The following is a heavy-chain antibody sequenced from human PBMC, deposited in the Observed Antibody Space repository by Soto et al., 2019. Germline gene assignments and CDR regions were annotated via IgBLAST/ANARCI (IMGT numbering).Heavy chain of an antibody. CDR2: ISYTGNT. Sequence: SETLSLTCTVSGVSISSFSLSSNYWGWIRQPPGKGLECIGSISYTGNTNYNPSLKSRVTISVDTSKNQFSLKLSSVTAADTAVYYCARIPYSSASFDYWGQVAPGTVSP. CDR3: ARIPYSSASFDY. V-gene: IGHV4-61*05. D-gene: IGHD6-19*01. J-gene: IGHJ4*02. CDR1: GVSISSFSLSSNY.